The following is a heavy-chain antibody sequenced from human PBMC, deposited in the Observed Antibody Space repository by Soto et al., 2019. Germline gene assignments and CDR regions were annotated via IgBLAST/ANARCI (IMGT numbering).Heavy chain of an antibody. J-gene: IGHJ4*02. V-gene: IGHV4-59*01. Sequence: SETLSLTCTVSGGSISSYYWSWIRQPPGKGLEWIGYIYYSGSTNYNPSLKSRVTISVDTSKNQFSLKLSSVTAADTAVYYCAAGGKPTDYWGQGTLVTVSS. D-gene: IGHD2-8*02. CDR1: GGSISSYY. CDR2: IYYSGST. CDR3: AAGGKPTDY.